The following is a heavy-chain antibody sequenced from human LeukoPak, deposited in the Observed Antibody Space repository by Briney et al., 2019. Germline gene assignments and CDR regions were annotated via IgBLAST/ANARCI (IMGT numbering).Heavy chain of an antibody. CDR2: IHHSGNT. V-gene: IGHV4-39*07. D-gene: IGHD2-2*01. CDR1: GDSISSSGYY. J-gene: IGHJ4*02. Sequence: SETLSLTCSVSGDSISSSGYYWDWIRQPPGKGLEWIGSIHHSGNTNYNPSLKSRVTISADMSKNQFSLKLSSVTAADTAVYYCARGLVVPGVHYFDYWGQGTLVTVSS. CDR3: ARGLVVPGVHYFDY.